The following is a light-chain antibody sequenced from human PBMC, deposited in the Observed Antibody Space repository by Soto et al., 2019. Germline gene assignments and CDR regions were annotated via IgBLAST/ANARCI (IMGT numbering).Light chain of an antibody. CDR3: LQYVSPPYT. CDR2: GGA. J-gene: IGKJ2*01. CDR1: QSVSRGN. Sequence: ENVLTQSPGTQSLSPGESVTLSCRASQSVSRGNLAWYQQKPGQAPRLLIYGGAIRATGIPDRFSVSGSGTDFTLSISRLEPEDFAVYYCLQYVSPPYTFGQGTKLEIK. V-gene: IGKV3-20*01.